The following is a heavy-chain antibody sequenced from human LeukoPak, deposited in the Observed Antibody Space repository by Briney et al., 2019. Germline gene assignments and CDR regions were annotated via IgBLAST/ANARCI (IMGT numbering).Heavy chain of an antibody. CDR3: ARGPHRGSYLLPSGY. Sequence: PGGSLRLSCAASGFTFSDYYMSWIRQAPGKGLEWVSAISGSGGSTYYADSVKGRFTISRDNSKNTLYLQMNSLRAEDTALYYCARGPHRGSYLLPSGYWGQGTLVTVSS. CDR2: ISGSGGST. J-gene: IGHJ4*02. CDR1: GFTFSDYY. D-gene: IGHD3-10*01. V-gene: IGHV3-23*01.